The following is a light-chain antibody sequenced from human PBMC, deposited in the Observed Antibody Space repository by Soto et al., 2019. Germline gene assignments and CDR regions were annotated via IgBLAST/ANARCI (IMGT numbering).Light chain of an antibody. CDR2: RNRDGSH. Sequence: QLVLTQSPSASASLGASVKLTCTLSSGHSAYGIAWHQQQPDKGPRYLMKRNRDGSHNKGDGIPDRFSGSSSGAERYLTISSLQSDDEADYYFQTWDTVVVFGGGTTLTVL. J-gene: IGLJ2*01. CDR3: QTWDTVVV. CDR1: SGHSAYG. V-gene: IGLV4-69*01.